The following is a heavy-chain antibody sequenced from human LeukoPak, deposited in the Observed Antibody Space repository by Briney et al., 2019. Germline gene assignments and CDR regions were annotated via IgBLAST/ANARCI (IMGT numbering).Heavy chain of an antibody. Sequence: PGGSLRLSCTAYGFTFGDYAMSWFRQAPGKGLEWVGFIRSKAYGGTTEYAASVKGRFTISRDDSKSIAYLQMNSLKTKDTAVYYCTRDRSSGWYPHFDYWGQGTLVTVSS. CDR1: GFTFGDYA. V-gene: IGHV3-49*03. D-gene: IGHD6-19*01. CDR3: TRDRSSGWYPHFDY. CDR2: IRSKAYGGTT. J-gene: IGHJ4*02.